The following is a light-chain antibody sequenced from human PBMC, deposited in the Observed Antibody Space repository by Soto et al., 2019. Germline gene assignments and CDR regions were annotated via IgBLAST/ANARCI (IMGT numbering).Light chain of an antibody. CDR1: SGHSNYA. CDR2: LNSDGSH. J-gene: IGLJ2*01. V-gene: IGLV4-69*01. Sequence: QLVLTQSPSASASLGASVKLTCTLSSGHSNYAIAWHQQQSEKGPRYLMKLNSDGSHSKGDGIPDRFSGSSSGAERYLTISSLQSEDEADYYCQTWGSGSLVFGGGTKVTVL. CDR3: QTWGSGSLV.